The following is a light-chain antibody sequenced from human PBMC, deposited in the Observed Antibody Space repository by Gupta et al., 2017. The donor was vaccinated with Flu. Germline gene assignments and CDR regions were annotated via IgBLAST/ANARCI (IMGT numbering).Light chain of an antibody. CDR1: SSNIGSRP. Sequence: QSVLTQPPSASGTPGPRVTISCSGGSSNIGSRPVNWYQQLPGTAPKLLIYSNNQRPSGVPDRFSGSKAGNSDSLAITGLQSEDEAEYYWEAWDDSLNVGVFGGGTKMTV. V-gene: IGLV1-44*01. CDR2: SNN. J-gene: IGLJ3*02. CDR3: EAWDDSLNVGV.